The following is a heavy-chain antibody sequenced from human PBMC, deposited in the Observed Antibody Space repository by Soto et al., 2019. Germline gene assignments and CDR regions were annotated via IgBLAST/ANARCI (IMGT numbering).Heavy chain of an antibody. CDR2: INHSGST. CDR3: SRSYRDLLDY. D-gene: IGHD4-17*01. J-gene: IGHJ4*02. Sequence: PSETLSLTCAVYGGSFSGYYWTWIRQPPGTGLEWIGEINHSGSTNYNPSLKSRVTISVDTSKNQFSLKLTSVTAADTAVYYCSRSYRDLLDYPGQGTLVTVSS. V-gene: IGHV4-34*01. CDR1: GGSFSGYY.